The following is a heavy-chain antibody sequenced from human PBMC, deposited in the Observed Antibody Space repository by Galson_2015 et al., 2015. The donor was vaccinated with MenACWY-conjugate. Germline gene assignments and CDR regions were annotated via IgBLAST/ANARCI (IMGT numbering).Heavy chain of an antibody. CDR3: TRIVEGGGRSFDY. CDR1: GFTFGNYW. Sequence: SLRLSCAASGFTFGNYWMHWVRQAPGKGLVWVSRISSAGDTITYADSVKSRFTISRDNAKNRLYLQMDSLREEDMAVYYCTRIVEGGGRSFDYWGQGTLVPVSS. D-gene: IGHD1-26*01. V-gene: IGHV3-74*01. CDR2: ISSAGDTI. J-gene: IGHJ4*02.